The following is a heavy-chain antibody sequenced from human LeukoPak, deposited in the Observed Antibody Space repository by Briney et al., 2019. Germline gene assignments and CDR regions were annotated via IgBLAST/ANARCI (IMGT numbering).Heavy chain of an antibody. CDR2: INHSGST. CDR3: ARRTPGGPFDY. D-gene: IGHD3-10*01. V-gene: IGHV4-34*01. Sequence: SETLSLTCAVYGGSFSGYYWSWIRQPPGKGLEWIGEINHSGSTNYNPSLKSRVTISVDTSKNQFSLKLSSVTAADTAVYYCARRTPGGPFDYRGQGTLVTVSS. J-gene: IGHJ4*02. CDR1: GGSFSGYY.